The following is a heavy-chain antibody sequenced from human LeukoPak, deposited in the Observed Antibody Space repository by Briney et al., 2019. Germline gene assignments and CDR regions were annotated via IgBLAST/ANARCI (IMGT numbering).Heavy chain of an antibody. CDR3: AELGITMIGGV. CDR2: ISSSGSTI. J-gene: IGHJ6*04. Sequence: GGSLRLSCAASGFTFSSYEMNWVLKAPGRGLEWVSYISSSGSTIYYADSVKGRFTISRDNAKNSLYLQMNSLRAEDTAVYYCAELGITMIGGVWGKGTTVTISS. V-gene: IGHV3-48*03. D-gene: IGHD3-10*02. CDR1: GFTFSSYE.